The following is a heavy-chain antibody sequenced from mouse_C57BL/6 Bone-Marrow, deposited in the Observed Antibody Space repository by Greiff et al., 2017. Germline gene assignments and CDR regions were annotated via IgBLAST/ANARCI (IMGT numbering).Heavy chain of an antibody. J-gene: IGHJ2*01. V-gene: IGHV14-1*01. D-gene: IGHD1-1*01. Sequence: VQLKESGAELVRPGASVKLSCTASGFNIKDYYMHWVKQRPEQGLEWIGRIDPEDGDTEYAPKFQGKATMTADTSSNTAYLQLSSLTSEDTAVYYCTLITTVVPDYFDYWGQGTTLTVSS. CDR1: GFNIKDYY. CDR2: IDPEDGDT. CDR3: TLITTVVPDYFDY.